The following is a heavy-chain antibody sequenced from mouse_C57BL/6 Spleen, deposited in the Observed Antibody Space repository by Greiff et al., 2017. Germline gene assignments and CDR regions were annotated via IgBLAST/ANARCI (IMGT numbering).Heavy chain of an antibody. J-gene: IGHJ3*01. CDR1: GYTFTSYW. CDR2: IDPSDSYT. V-gene: IGHV1-69*01. CDR3: ARVAGSCYGFAY. D-gene: IGHD3-2*02. Sequence: VQLQQPGAELVMPGASVKLSCKASGYTFTSYWLNWVKQRPGQGLEWIGDIDPSDSYTNYNQKFKGKSTLTVDKYSSTAYMQLSSLTSEDSAVYYCARVAGSCYGFAYWGQGTLVTVSA.